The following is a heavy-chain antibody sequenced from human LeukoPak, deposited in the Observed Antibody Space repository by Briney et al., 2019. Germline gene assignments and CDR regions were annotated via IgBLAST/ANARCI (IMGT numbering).Heavy chain of an antibody. CDR1: GFTFSSYG. D-gene: IGHD1-7*01. V-gene: IGHV3-30*02. Sequence: GGSLRLSCAASGFTFSSYGMHWVRQAPGKGLEWVAFIRYDGSNKYYADSVKGRFTISRDNSKNTLYLQMNSLRAEDTAVYYCAKDRGWNYDALGYWGQGTLVTVSS. CDR3: AKDRGWNYDALGY. J-gene: IGHJ4*02. CDR2: IRYDGSNK.